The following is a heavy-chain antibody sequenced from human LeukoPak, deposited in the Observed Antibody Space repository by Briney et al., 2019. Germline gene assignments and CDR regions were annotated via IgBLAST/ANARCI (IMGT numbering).Heavy chain of an antibody. CDR3: AREGSDDYVWGSYRYGFYYMDV. CDR1: GGSFSGYY. CDR2: INHGGST. V-gene: IGHV4-34*01. Sequence: SETLSLTCAVYGGSFSGYYWSWIRQPPGKGLEWIGEINHGGSTNYNPSLKSRVTISVDTSKNQFSLKLSSVTAADTAVYYCAREGSDDYVWGSYRYGFYYMDVWGKGTTVTVSS. J-gene: IGHJ6*03. D-gene: IGHD3-16*02.